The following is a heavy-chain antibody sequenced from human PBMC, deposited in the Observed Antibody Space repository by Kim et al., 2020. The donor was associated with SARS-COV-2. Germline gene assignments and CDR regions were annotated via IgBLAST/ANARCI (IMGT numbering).Heavy chain of an antibody. CDR3: ARDKGPQWLVLHPRYNWFDP. J-gene: IGHJ5*02. V-gene: IGHV4-39*07. D-gene: IGHD6-19*01. Sequence: SETLSLTCTVSGVSISSSSYYWVCIRQPPGKGLEWIVSIYYSGSTYYNPALNGRVTISVNTSKNQFSLKLSTVTAADTAVYYCARDKGPQWLVLHPRYNWFDPWGQGTLVTVSS. CDR1: GVSISSSSYY. CDR2: IYYSGST.